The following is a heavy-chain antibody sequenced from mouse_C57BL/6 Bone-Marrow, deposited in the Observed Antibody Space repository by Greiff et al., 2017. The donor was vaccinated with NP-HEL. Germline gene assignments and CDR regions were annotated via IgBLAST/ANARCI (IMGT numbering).Heavy chain of an antibody. CDR1: GFTFTDYY. D-gene: IGHD1-1*01. CDR2: IRNKANGYTT. J-gene: IGHJ2*01. V-gene: IGHV7-3*01. Sequence: EVNVVESGGGLVQPGGSLSLSCAASGFTFTDYYMSWVRQPPGKALEWLGFIRNKANGYTTEYSASVKGRFTISRDNSQSILYLQMNALRAEDSATYYCARYTYYGSSYYFDYWGQGTTLTVSS. CDR3: ARYTYYGSSYYFDY.